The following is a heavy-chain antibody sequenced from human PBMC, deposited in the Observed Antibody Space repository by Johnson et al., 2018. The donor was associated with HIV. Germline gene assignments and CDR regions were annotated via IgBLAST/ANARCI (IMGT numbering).Heavy chain of an antibody. CDR3: ARARLGELLWAFDI. CDR2: ISYDGSNK. J-gene: IGHJ3*02. Sequence: QVQLVESGGGVVQPERSLRLSCAASGFTFSSYAMHWVRQAPGKGLEWVACISYDGSNKYYADSVKGRFTISRDNSKNPLYLQMNSLRAEDTAVYYCARARLGELLWAFDIWGQGTMVTVSS. V-gene: IGHV3-30*04. CDR1: GFTFSSYA. D-gene: IGHD1-26*01.